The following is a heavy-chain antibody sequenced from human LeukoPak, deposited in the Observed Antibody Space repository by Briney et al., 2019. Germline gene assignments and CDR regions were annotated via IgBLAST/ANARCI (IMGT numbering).Heavy chain of an antibody. V-gene: IGHV1-3*01. CDR2: INAGNGNT. CDR3: ATAGSYCSSTSCYYYYYYMDV. CDR1: GYTFTSFA. Sequence: ASVKVSCKASGYTFTSFALHWVRQAPGQRLEWMGWINAGNGNTKYSQKFQDRVTITTDTSASTAYMELSSLRSEDTAVYYCATAGSYCSSTSCYYYYYYMDVWGKGTTVTVSS. J-gene: IGHJ6*03. D-gene: IGHD2-2*01.